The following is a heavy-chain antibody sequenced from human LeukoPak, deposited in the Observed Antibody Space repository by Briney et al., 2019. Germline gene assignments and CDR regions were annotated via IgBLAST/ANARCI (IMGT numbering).Heavy chain of an antibody. D-gene: IGHD6-13*01. Sequence: PSETLSLTCTVSGGSISSSSYYWGCIRQPPGKGLEWIGSIYYSGSTCYNPSLKSRVTISVDTSKNQFSLKLSSVTAADTAVYYCARLRIAAAGYDYWGQGTLVTVSS. J-gene: IGHJ4*02. CDR3: ARLRIAAAGYDY. V-gene: IGHV4-39*01. CDR1: GGSISSSSYY. CDR2: IYYSGST.